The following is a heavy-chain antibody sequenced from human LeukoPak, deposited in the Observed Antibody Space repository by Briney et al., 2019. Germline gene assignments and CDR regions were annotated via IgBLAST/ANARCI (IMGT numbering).Heavy chain of an antibody. Sequence: LSLTCTVSGGSFSSSTYYWGWIRQAPGKGLEWVSYISSSSYTNYADSVKGRFTISRDNAKNSLYLQMNSLRAEDTAVYYCASQTYGDYDYYGMDVWGQGTTVTVSS. CDR2: ISSSSYT. J-gene: IGHJ6*02. CDR1: GGSFSSSTYY. V-gene: IGHV3-11*03. CDR3: ASQTYGDYDYYGMDV. D-gene: IGHD4-17*01.